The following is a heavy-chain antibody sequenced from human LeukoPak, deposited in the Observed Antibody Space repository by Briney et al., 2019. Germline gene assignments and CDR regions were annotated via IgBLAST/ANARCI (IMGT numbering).Heavy chain of an antibody. CDR1: GFTFSSNY. D-gene: IGHD5-18*01. J-gene: IGHJ4*02. CDR2: IYSGCSS. CDR3: ARNPSGYSYPDYFDY. V-gene: IGHV3-53*01. Sequence: PGGXLRLSCAASGFTFSSNYMSWVRQAPGKGLEWVSDIYSGCSSYYADSVKGRFTISRDNSKNTLYLQMNSLRAEDTAVYYCARNPSGYSYPDYFDYWGQGTLVTVSS.